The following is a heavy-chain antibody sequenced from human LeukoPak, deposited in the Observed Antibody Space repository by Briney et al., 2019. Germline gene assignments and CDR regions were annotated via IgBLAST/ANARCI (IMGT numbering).Heavy chain of an antibody. Sequence: GGSLRLSCAASGFTFSSYGMHWVRQAPGKGLEWVAFIRYDGSNKYYADSVKGRFTISRDNSKNTLYLQMNSLRAEDTAVYYCAKVQPSRLDSSGYRSNYYYYYMDVWGKGTTVTVSS. CDR2: IRYDGSNK. V-gene: IGHV3-30*02. D-gene: IGHD3-22*01. J-gene: IGHJ6*03. CDR1: GFTFSSYG. CDR3: AKVQPSRLDSSGYRSNYYYYYMDV.